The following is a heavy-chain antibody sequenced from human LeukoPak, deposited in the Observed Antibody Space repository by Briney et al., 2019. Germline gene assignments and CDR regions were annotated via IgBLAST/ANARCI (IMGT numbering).Heavy chain of an antibody. CDR3: AGDGSSGYYYIGWFDP. CDR1: GFTFSSYA. CDR2: ISYDGSNK. D-gene: IGHD3-22*01. Sequence: GGSLRLSCAASGFTFSSYAMHWVRQAPGKGLEWVAVISYDGSNKYYADSVKGRFTISRDNSKNTLYLQMNSLRAEDTAVYYCAGDGSSGYYYIGWFDPWGQGTLVTVSS. J-gene: IGHJ5*02. V-gene: IGHV3-30*01.